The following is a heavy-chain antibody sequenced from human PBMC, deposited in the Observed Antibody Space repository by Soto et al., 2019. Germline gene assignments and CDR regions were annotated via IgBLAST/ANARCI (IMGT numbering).Heavy chain of an antibody. V-gene: IGHV4-39*01. CDR2: IYYSGST. J-gene: IGHJ4*01. Sequence: QLHLQESGPGVVKPSETLSLTCSVSGGSISSSSYFWGWIRQPPGKGLEWIGSIYYSGSTYYNPSLKSRVTISVDTSKNRFSLKVNSMTAADTAVYYCARQGVGASDYWGHGTLITVSS. CDR3: ARQGVGASDY. CDR1: GGSISSSSYF. D-gene: IGHD1-26*01.